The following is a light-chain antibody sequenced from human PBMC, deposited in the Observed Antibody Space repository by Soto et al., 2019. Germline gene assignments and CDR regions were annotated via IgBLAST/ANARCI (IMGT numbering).Light chain of an antibody. CDR2: CNV. J-gene: IGLJ3*02. V-gene: IGLV1-47*02. Sequence: QSVLTQPPSASGTPGQRATISCSGSRSNIGSNYVYWYRQLPGAAPKLLIYCNVQRPSGVPDRFSGSRSGTSASLAISGLRSEDEADYHCAAWDDRLNGWVFGGGTKLTVL. CDR3: AAWDDRLNGWV. CDR1: RSNIGSNY.